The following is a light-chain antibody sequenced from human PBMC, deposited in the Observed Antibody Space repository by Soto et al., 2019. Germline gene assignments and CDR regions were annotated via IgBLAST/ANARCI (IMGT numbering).Light chain of an antibody. CDR2: GAS. J-gene: IGKJ1*01. V-gene: IGKV3-20*01. Sequence: EIVLTQSPGTLSLSPGERATLSCRASQTVSSARLAWFQQKPGQAPRLLIYGASSRAPGIPDRFIGSGSETDFTLTITRLESEDFAVYSCHQYGSSPWAFGQGTKVDIK. CDR3: HQYGSSPWA. CDR1: QTVSSAR.